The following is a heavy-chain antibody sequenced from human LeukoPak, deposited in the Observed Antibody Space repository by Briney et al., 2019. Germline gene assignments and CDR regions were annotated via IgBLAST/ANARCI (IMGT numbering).Heavy chain of an antibody. V-gene: IGHV3-23*01. Sequence: GGSLRLSCAASGFTFSSSAMSWVRQAPGKGLEWVSAISGSGGSTYYADSVKGRFTISRDNSKNTLYLQMNSLRAEDTAVYYCAKDQGRITIFGVVTALDYWGQGTLVTVSS. CDR2: ISGSGGST. D-gene: IGHD3-3*01. J-gene: IGHJ4*02. CDR3: AKDQGRITIFGVVTALDY. CDR1: GFTFSSSA.